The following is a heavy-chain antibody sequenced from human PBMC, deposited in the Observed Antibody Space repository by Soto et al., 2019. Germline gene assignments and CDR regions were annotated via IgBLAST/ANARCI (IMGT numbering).Heavy chain of an antibody. V-gene: IGHV4-31*03. CDR2: IYYSGDT. CDR1: GGSISSGGYY. J-gene: IGHJ4*02. D-gene: IGHD1-26*01. CDR3: RRGEWESYYQDY. Sequence: QVQLQESGPGLVKPSQTLSLTCTVSGGSISSGGYYWGWIRQHPGKGLEWIGYIYYSGDTYSNPSLQSRITMSVDTSKNQFSLKLSSVTGADTAVYFCRRGEWESYYQDYWGQGTLVTVSS.